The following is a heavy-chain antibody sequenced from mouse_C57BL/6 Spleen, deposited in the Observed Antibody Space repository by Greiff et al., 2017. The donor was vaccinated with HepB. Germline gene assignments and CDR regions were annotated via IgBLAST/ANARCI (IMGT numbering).Heavy chain of an antibody. V-gene: IGHV3-5*01. CDR2: IYYSGTI. Sequence: EVKLMESGPGLVKPSQTVFLTCTVTGISITTGNYRWSWIRQFPGNKLEWIGYIYYSGTITYNPSLTSRTTITGDNPKNQFFLEMSYLTAEDTATYCCARDNSNYTFAYWGQGTLGTVSA. CDR1: GISITTGNYR. J-gene: IGHJ3*01. D-gene: IGHD2-5*01. CDR3: ARDNSNYTFAY.